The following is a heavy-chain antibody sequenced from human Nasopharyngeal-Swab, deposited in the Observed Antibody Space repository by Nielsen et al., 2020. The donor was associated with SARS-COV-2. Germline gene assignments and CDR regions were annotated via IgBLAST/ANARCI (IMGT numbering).Heavy chain of an antibody. CDR3: ARTYDSSGYWVWYYYYGMDV. CDR1: GFTFSSYA. Sequence: GESLKISCAASGFTFSSYAMHWVRQVPGKGLEWVAVISYDGSNKYYADSMKGRFTISRDNSKNTLYLQMNSLRAEDTAVYYCARTYDSSGYWVWYYYYGMDVWGQGTTVTVSS. V-gene: IGHV3-30-3*01. J-gene: IGHJ6*02. CDR2: ISYDGSNK. D-gene: IGHD3-22*01.